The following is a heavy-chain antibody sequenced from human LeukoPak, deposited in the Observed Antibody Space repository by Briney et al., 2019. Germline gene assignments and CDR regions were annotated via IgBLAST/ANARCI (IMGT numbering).Heavy chain of an antibody. CDR2: IYYSGST. D-gene: IGHD3-10*01. J-gene: IGHJ4*02. CDR1: GGSIGSGGYY. Sequence: SETLSLTCTVSGGSIGSGGYYWSWIRQHPGKGLEWIGYIYYSGSTYYNPSLKSRVTISVDTSKNQFSLKLSSVTAADTAVYYCARAGYYGSGSYYNLDYWGQGTLVTVSS. V-gene: IGHV4-31*03. CDR3: ARAGYYGSGSYYNLDY.